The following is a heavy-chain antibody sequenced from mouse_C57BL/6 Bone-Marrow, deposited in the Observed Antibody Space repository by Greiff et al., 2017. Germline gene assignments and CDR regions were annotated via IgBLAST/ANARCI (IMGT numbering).Heavy chain of an antibody. D-gene: IGHD2-4*01. Sequence: VQLQQSGAELVRPGTSVKVSCKASGYAFTNYLIEWVKQRPGQGLEWIGVINPGSGGTNYNEKFKGKATLTADNSSSTAYMQLSSLTSEDSAVYFCARDDSAWFAYWGQGTLVTVSA. V-gene: IGHV1-54*01. CDR3: ARDDSAWFAY. CDR1: GYAFTNYL. CDR2: INPGSGGT. J-gene: IGHJ3*01.